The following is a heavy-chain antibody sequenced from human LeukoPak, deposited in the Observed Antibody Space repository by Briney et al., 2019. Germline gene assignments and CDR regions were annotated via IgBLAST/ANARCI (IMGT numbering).Heavy chain of an antibody. Sequence: ASVKVSCKVSGYTLTELSMHWVRQAPGKGLEWMGGFDPEDGETFYAQKFQGRATMTEDTSTDTAYMELSSLRSEDTPVYYCATYRRWEDGAFDIWGQGTMVTVSS. J-gene: IGHJ3*02. CDR1: GYTLTELS. V-gene: IGHV1-24*01. CDR2: FDPEDGET. CDR3: ATYRRWEDGAFDI. D-gene: IGHD1-26*01.